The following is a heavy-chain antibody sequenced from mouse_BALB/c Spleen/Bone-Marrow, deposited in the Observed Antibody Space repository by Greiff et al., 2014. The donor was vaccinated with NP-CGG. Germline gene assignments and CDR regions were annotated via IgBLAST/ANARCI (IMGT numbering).Heavy chain of an antibody. Sequence: EVKLVESGAELVKPGASVKLSCTASGFNIKDTYMHWVKQRPEQGLEWIGRIDPANGNTKYDPKFQGKATITADTSSNAAYLQLSSLTSEDTAVYYCARNGYYVYYYAMDYWVKEPQSPSPQ. J-gene: IGHJ4*01. CDR1: GFNIKDTY. CDR3: ARNGYYVYYYAMDY. CDR2: IDPANGNT. V-gene: IGHV14-3*02. D-gene: IGHD2-3*01.